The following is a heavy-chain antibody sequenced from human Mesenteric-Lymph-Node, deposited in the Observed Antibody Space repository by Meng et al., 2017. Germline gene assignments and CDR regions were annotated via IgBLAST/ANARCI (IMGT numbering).Heavy chain of an antibody. D-gene: IGHD1-20*01. V-gene: IGHV4-4*02. CDR1: GGSITSNNW. Sequence: QGQLQESGPGLVKPSETLSLTCTGSGGSITSNNWWTWVRQPPGKGLEWIGEISQRGSTNYNPSLKSRVTISLDKSKNQFFLTLNSVTAADTAVYYCARASYSWNLGDFWGQGTLVTVSS. J-gene: IGHJ4*02. CDR2: ISQRGST. CDR3: ARASYSWNLGDF.